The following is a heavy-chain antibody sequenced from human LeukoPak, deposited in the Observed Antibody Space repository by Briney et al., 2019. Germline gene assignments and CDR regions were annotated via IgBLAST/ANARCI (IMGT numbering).Heavy chain of an antibody. V-gene: IGHV3-48*03. D-gene: IGHD2-2*01. J-gene: IGHJ5*02. CDR3: ARGREYQLLWTWFDP. CDR2: IGTSDSST. Sequence: GGSLRLSRAASGFTFSSYEMNWVRQAPGKGLEWVSYIGTSDSSTYYADSVKGRFTISRDNANNTLYLQMNSLRAEDTTVYYCARGREYQLLWTWFDPWGQGTLLTVSS. CDR1: GFTFSSYE.